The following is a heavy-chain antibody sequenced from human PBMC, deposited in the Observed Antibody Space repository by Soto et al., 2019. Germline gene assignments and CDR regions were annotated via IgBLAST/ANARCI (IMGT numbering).Heavy chain of an antibody. CDR2: IYYSGST. J-gene: IGHJ5*02. CDR3: AKSYSVTAIPNWLDP. CDR1: GGSISTTNYY. Sequence: SETLSLTCTVSGGSISTTNYYWGWLRQPPGKGLEWIATIYYSGSTYYNPSLKSRVTILVDTSNNHFSLNLSPVTAADTAVYYCAKSYSVTAIPNWLDPWGQGTLVTVSS. V-gene: IGHV4-39*01. D-gene: IGHD1-26*01.